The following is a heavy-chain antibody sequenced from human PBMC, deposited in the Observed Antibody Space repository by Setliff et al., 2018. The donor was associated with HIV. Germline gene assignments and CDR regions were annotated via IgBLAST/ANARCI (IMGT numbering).Heavy chain of an antibody. CDR3: ARRYCSSTSCYYYYYYYMDV. Sequence: PSETLSLTCAVYGGSFSGYYWSWIRQPAGKGLGWIGRIYTSGNTKYNPSLKSRVTISVDTSKNQLSLKLSSVTAADTAVYYCARRYCSSTSCYYYYYYYMDVWGKGTTVTVSS. CDR2: IYTSGNT. CDR1: GGSFSGYY. J-gene: IGHJ6*03. D-gene: IGHD2-2*01. V-gene: IGHV4-59*10.